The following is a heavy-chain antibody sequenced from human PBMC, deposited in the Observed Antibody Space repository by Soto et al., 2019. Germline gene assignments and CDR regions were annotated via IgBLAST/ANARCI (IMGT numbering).Heavy chain of an antibody. CDR1: GFTFTSSA. CDR3: AADATAWQQMVPSDY. Sequence: ASVKVSCKASGFTFTSSAFQWVRQARGQRLEWIGWIAVGSGYTNYAQRFQDRVTLTRDMSTATTYMELSRLTSEDTAIYYCAADATAWQQMVPSDYWGQGTRVTVPQ. CDR2: IAVGSGYT. V-gene: IGHV1-58*01. D-gene: IGHD2-8*01. J-gene: IGHJ4*02.